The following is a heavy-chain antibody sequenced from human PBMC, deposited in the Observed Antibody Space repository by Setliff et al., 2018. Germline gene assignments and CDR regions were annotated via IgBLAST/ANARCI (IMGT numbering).Heavy chain of an antibody. Sequence: GGSLRLSCAASGFSFSGSYMSWVRQAPGKGLEWISKISGGGMTIYYADSVRGRLTISRDNAQNTLYLHMNNLRAEDTAVFYCVPGRGSWGQGALVTVSS. J-gene: IGHJ5*02. D-gene: IGHD6-25*01. V-gene: IGHV3-11*04. CDR2: ISGGGMTI. CDR1: GFSFSGSY. CDR3: VPGRGS.